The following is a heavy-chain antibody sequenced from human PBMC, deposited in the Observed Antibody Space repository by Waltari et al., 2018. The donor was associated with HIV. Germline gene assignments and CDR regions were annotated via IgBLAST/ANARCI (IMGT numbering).Heavy chain of an antibody. V-gene: IGHV4-34*02. CDR2: INQSGKT. D-gene: IGHD6-19*01. Sequence: QVRLQPWGAGLLKPAETLSLNCGVYGGSFSGYYWTLIRHLPGKGLEWIGEINQSGKTNHNPSLKSRITLSVDASKNQFSLRLTNMTAADTGMYFCAREKGGSTGWFSSYYFESWGQGTLVTV. CDR1: GGSFSGYY. CDR3: AREKGGSTGWFSSYYFES. J-gene: IGHJ4*02.